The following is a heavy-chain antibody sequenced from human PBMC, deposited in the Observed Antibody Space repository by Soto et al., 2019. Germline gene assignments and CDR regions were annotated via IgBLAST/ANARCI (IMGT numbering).Heavy chain of an antibody. CDR1: GYPFTGYY. D-gene: IGHD3-22*01. J-gene: IGHJ4*02. CDR2: INPNSGGT. V-gene: IGHV1-2*02. Sequence: XAVKVSCNASGYPFTGYYMHWVRQAPGQGLEWMGWINPNSGGTNYAQKFQGRVTMTRDTSISTAYMELSRLRSDDTAVYYCARVMYSYDSSGYFPYFDYCGQRTLVTVSS. CDR3: ARVMYSYDSSGYFPYFDY.